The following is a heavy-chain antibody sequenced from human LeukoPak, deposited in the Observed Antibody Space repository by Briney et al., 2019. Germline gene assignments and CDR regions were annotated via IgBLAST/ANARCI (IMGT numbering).Heavy chain of an antibody. D-gene: IGHD3-22*01. CDR3: ARSPVYDSSGYYNWYFDL. CDR2: IIPIFGTA. V-gene: IGHV1-69*05. J-gene: IGHJ2*01. CDR1: GGTFSSYA. Sequence: ASVKVSCKASGGTFSSYAISWVRQAPGQGLEWMGGIIPIFGTANYAQKFQGRVTITTDESTSTAYMELSSLRSEDTAVYYCARSPVYDSSGYYNWYFDLCGRGTLVTVSS.